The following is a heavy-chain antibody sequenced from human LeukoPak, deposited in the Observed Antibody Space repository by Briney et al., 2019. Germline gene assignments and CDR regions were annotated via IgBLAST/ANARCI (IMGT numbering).Heavy chain of an antibody. Sequence: SETPSLTCTVSGGSISSYYWSWIRQPPGKGLEWIGYIYYSGSTNYNPSLKSRVTISVDTSKNQFSLKLSSVTAADTAVYYCARLRVEKSSSPFDYWGQGTLVTVSS. CDR1: GGSISSYY. D-gene: IGHD6-13*01. CDR3: ARLRVEKSSSPFDY. J-gene: IGHJ4*02. V-gene: IGHV4-59*01. CDR2: IYYSGST.